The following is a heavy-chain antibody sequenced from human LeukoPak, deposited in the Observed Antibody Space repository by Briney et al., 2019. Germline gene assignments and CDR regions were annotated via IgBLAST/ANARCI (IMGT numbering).Heavy chain of an antibody. CDR1: GFTFISYS. J-gene: IGHJ4*02. D-gene: IGHD2-2*01. CDR3: ARPATGYCSSAGCHWDS. V-gene: IGHV3-21*01. CDR2: ISASSTFI. Sequence: PGGSLRLSCAASGFTFISYSMYWVRQAPGKGLEWVSSISASSTFINYAESVRGRFTISRDNAKNSLYLQMNSLGAQDTAVYYCARPATGYCSSAGCHWDSWGQGTLVTVSS.